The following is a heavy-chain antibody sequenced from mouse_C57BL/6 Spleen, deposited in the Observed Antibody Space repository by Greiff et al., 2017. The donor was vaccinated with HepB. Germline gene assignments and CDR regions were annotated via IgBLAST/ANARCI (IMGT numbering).Heavy chain of an antibody. J-gene: IGHJ2*01. V-gene: IGHV1-55*01. CDR3: ARFITTVVATPY. Sequence: QVQLQQSGAELVKPGASVKMSCKASGYTFTSYWITWVKQRPGQGLEWIGDIYPGSGSTNYNEKFKSKATLTVDTSSSTAYMQLSSLTSEDSAVYYCARFITTVVATPYWGQGTTLTVSS. D-gene: IGHD1-1*01. CDR1: GYTFTSYW. CDR2: IYPGSGST.